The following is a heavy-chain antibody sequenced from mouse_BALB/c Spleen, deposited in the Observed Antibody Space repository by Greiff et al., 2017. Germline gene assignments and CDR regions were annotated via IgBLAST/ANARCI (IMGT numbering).Heavy chain of an antibody. CDR2: ISSGGSYT. Sequence: EVQLVESGGGLVKPGGSLKLSCAASGFTFSSYTMSWVRQTPEKRLEWVATISSGGSYTYYPDSVKGRFTISRDNAKNTLYLQMSSLKSEDTAMYYCTRDGVYDYDDWFAYWGQGTLVTVSA. J-gene: IGHJ3*01. V-gene: IGHV5-6-4*01. D-gene: IGHD2-4*01. CDR1: GFTFSSYT. CDR3: TRDGVYDYDDWFAY.